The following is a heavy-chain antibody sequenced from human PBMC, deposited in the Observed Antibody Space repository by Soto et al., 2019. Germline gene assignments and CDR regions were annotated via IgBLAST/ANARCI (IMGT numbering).Heavy chain of an antibody. Sequence: QVQMVESGGGVVQPGRSLRLSCAASGFTFSSYGMHWVRQAPGKGLEWVAIIWYDGTNKFYADSVKGRFTISRDNSKKTLYLQMNSLRAEDTAVYYCARRQSPPLYSYGLDVWGQGTTVTVSS. CDR3: ARRQSPPLYSYGLDV. V-gene: IGHV3-33*01. CDR2: IWYDGTNK. CDR1: GFTFSSYG. J-gene: IGHJ6*02.